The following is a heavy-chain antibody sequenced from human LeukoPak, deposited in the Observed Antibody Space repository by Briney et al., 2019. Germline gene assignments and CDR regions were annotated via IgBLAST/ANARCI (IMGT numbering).Heavy chain of an antibody. V-gene: IGHV4-61*02. CDR3: ARVQSRLSWFDP. CDR2: IYTSGST. CDR1: GGSISSGSFY. J-gene: IGHJ5*02. Sequence: SQTLSLTCTVSGGSISSGSFYWNWIRQPAGKGLEWIGRIYTSGSTNYNPSLKSRVTISVDTSKNQFSLKLTSVTAADTAVYYCARVQSRLSWFDPWGQGTLVTVSS.